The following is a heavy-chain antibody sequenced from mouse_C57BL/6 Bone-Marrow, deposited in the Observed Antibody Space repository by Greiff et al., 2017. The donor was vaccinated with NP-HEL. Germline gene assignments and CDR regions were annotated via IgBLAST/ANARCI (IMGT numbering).Heavy chain of an antibody. CDR3: ARRSYGSSYYFDY. D-gene: IGHD1-1*01. CDR1: GFTFSSYG. V-gene: IGHV5-6*01. J-gene: IGHJ2*01. Sequence: EVQLVESGGDLVKPGGSLKLSCAASGFTFSSYGMSWVRQTPDKRLAWVATISSGGSYTYYPDSVKGRFTISRDNAKNTLYLQMSSLKSEDTAMYYCARRSYGSSYYFDYWGQGTTLTVSS. CDR2: ISSGGSYT.